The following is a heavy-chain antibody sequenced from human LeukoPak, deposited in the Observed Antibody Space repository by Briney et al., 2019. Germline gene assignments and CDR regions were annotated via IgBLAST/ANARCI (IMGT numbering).Heavy chain of an antibody. J-gene: IGHJ4*02. D-gene: IGHD4-17*01. Sequence: PSETLSLTCAVSGGSFSGYYWSWIRQPPGKGLEWIGEINHSGSTNYNPSLKSRITISVDTPKNQFSLKLSSVTAADTAVYYCARDSTTVTLPFFDYWGQGTLVTVSS. CDR3: ARDSTTVTLPFFDY. V-gene: IGHV4-34*01. CDR2: INHSGST. CDR1: GGSFSGYY.